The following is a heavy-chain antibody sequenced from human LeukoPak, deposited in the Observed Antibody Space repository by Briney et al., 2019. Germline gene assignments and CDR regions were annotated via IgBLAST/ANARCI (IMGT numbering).Heavy chain of an antibody. CDR2: ISGSGGST. D-gene: IGHD3-10*01. CDR1: GFTFSSYA. CDR3: AKFAGYGSGSYYNGPGVY. V-gene: IGHV3-23*01. Sequence: PGGSLRLSCAASGFTFSSYAMSWVRQAPGKGLEWVSAISGSGGSTYYADSVKGRFTISRDNSKNTLYLQMNSLRAEDTAVYYCAKFAGYGSGSYYNGPGVYWGQGTLVTVSS. J-gene: IGHJ4*02.